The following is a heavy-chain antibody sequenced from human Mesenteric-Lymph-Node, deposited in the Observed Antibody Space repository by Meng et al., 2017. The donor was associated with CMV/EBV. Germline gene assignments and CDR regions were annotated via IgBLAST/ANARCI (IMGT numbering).Heavy chain of an antibody. D-gene: IGHD3-10*01. Sequence: ASVKVSCKASGYTFTGYYMHWVRQAPGQGLEWMGWINPNSGGTNYAQKCQGRVTMTRDTSISTAYMELSRLRSDDTAVYSCARGCTLWFGELLGWFDPWGQGTLVTVSS. CDR1: GYTFTGYY. CDR2: INPNSGGT. V-gene: IGHV1-2*02. J-gene: IGHJ5*02. CDR3: ARGCTLWFGELLGWFDP.